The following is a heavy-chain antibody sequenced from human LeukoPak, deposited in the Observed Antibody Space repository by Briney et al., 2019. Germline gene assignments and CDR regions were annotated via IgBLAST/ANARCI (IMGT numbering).Heavy chain of an antibody. J-gene: IGHJ4*02. D-gene: IGHD4-17*01. CDR1: GFTFSSYA. V-gene: IGHV3-23*01. CDR2: ISGSGGST. CDR3: AKAPLTVTTTQYFDY. Sequence: GGSLRLSCAASGFTFSSYAMSWVRQAPGKGLEWVSAISGSGGSTYYADSVKGRFTISRDNSKNTLYLQMNSLRAVDTAVYYCAKAPLTVTTTQYFDYWGQGTLVTVSS.